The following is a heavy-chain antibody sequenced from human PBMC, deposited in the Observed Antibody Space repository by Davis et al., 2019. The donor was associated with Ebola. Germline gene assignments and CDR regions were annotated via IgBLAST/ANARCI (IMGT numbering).Heavy chain of an antibody. CDR2: INAGNGNT. J-gene: IGHJ6*02. D-gene: IGHD6-6*01. CDR1: GYTFTSYA. Sequence: AASFKASCNASGYTFTSYALHWVHQVPGRRLEGMGWINAGNGNTKYSQKFQGRVTITRDTSASTAYMALSSLRSEDTAVYYCARGSSKAYYYYGIDVWGQGTTVTVSS. CDR3: ARGSSKAYYYYGIDV. V-gene: IGHV1-3*01.